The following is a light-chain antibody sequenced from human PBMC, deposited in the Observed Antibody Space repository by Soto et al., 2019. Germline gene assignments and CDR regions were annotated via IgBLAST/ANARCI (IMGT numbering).Light chain of an antibody. Sequence: VVLTQSPATLSLSPRERATLSCRASQSVSTDVVWYQQKPGQAPRLLIYDASNRATGIPARFSGSGSGTDFTLTISSLEPEDFAVYYCQQGSNWPTFGPGTKVDIK. V-gene: IGKV3-11*01. CDR3: QQGSNWPT. CDR2: DAS. CDR1: QSVSTD. J-gene: IGKJ3*01.